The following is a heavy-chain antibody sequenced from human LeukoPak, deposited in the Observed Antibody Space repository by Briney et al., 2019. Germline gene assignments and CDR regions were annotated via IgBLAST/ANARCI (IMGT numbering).Heavy chain of an antibody. D-gene: IGHD2-21*02. J-gene: IGHJ4*02. CDR1: GFTFSSYA. V-gene: IGHV3-30-3*01. CDR3: VRLAVTDTNY. CDR2: ISYDGSNK. Sequence: GGSLRLSCAASGFTFSSYAMRWVRQAPGKGLEWVAVISYDGSNKYYADSVKGRFTISRDNSKSTVYLQMNGLRVEDTAMYYCVRLAVTDTNYWGQGSLVTVSS.